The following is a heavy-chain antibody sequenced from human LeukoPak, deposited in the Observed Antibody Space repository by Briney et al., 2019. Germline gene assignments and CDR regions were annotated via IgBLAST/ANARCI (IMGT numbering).Heavy chain of an antibody. Sequence: RGESLTISCKASGYSFTSHWIGWVRQMSGKGLEWMGVIFPGDSDTSYSPPFQGQVTISVDKSITTAYLQWSSLKASDTAMYFCARGSGYSSAREVDYWGQGTLVTVPS. CDR2: IFPGDSDT. CDR3: ARGSGYSSAREVDY. D-gene: IGHD6-19*01. CDR1: GYSFTSHW. V-gene: IGHV5-51*01. J-gene: IGHJ4*02.